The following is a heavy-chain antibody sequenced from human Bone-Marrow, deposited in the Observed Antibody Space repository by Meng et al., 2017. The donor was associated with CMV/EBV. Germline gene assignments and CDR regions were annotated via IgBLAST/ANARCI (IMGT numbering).Heavy chain of an antibody. CDR1: GFTFSSYW. Sequence: GGSLRLSCAASGFTFSSYWMSWVRQAPGKGLERVANIKQDGSEKYYVDSVKGRFTISRDNAKNSLYLQMNSLRAEDTAVYYCARGGTRWFKLFYFDFWGQGPLVTVSS. CDR3: ARGGTRWFKLFYFDF. CDR2: IKQDGSEK. V-gene: IGHV3-7*01. J-gene: IGHJ4*02. D-gene: IGHD3-10*01.